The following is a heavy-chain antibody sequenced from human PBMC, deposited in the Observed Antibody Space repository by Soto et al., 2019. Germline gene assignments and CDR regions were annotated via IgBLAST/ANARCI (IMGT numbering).Heavy chain of an antibody. CDR1: GGSFSGYF. J-gene: IGHJ4*02. CDR3: ARPHYDSNTFYYFFHY. D-gene: IGHD3-22*01. CDR2: IFHGGST. Sequence: PSETLSLTCAVYGGSFSGYFWSWIRQPPGKGLEWIGEIFHGGSTNYSPSLKSRVTISVDTSKNQFSLELSSVTAADTAVYYCARPHYDSNTFYYFFHYWGQGTLVTVSS. V-gene: IGHV4-34*12.